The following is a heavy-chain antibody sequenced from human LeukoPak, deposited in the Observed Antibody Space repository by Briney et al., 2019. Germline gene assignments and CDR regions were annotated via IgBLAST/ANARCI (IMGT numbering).Heavy chain of an antibody. D-gene: IGHD3-10*01. V-gene: IGHV3-48*03. Sequence: GGSLRLSCAASGYTFSSYEMNWVRQAPGKGLEGVSYISSSGSTINHADSVKGRFTISRDNAKNSVYLQMNSLRAEDTAVYYCARGLLLTCGQGTLVTVSS. CDR2: ISSSGSTI. CDR1: GYTFSSYE. J-gene: IGHJ5*02. CDR3: ARGLLLT.